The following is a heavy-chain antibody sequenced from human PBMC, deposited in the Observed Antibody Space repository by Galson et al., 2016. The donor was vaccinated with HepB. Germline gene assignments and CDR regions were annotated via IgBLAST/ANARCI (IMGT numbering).Heavy chain of an antibody. CDR2: IIPIFGTA. Sequence: SVKVSCKASGSGDSLTSYNFNWVRQAAGQGLEWMGGIIPIFGTANYAQKFQGRVTITADESTSTAYMEVSRLRSDDTAVYYCARENCNGGSCPSDYWGQGTLVTVSS. J-gene: IGHJ4*02. D-gene: IGHD2-15*01. CDR1: GSGDSLTSYN. V-gene: IGHV1-69*13. CDR3: ARENCNGGSCPSDY.